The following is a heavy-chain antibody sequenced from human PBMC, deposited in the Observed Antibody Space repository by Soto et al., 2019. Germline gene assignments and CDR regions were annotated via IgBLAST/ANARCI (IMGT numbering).Heavy chain of an antibody. CDR2: FLASGGNT. CDR3: ARGGATIFGVIDS. V-gene: IGHV1-46*01. CDR1: GYSFFSYY. Sequence: ASVKVSCKASGYSFFSYYIHWVRQAPGQGLEWMGRFLASGGNTFYAQRFRGRVSMTRDTSSTNTVSLELTSLTSDDTAVYYCARGGATIFGVIDSWGQGTRVTVSS. J-gene: IGHJ4*02. D-gene: IGHD3-3*02.